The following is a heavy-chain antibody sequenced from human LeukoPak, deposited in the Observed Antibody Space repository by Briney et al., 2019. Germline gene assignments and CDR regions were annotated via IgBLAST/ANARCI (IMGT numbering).Heavy chain of an antibody. CDR3: ARLSSIYGSGTLDY. Sequence: PSETLSLTCTVSGGSISSSGYCWGWIRQPPGKGLEWIGSIDYSGNTNYNPSLKSRVTIAVDMSKNQFSLKLSSVTAADTAVYYCARLSSIYGSGTLDYWGRGTLVTVSS. CDR2: IDYSGNT. J-gene: IGHJ4*02. V-gene: IGHV4-39*07. D-gene: IGHD3-10*01. CDR1: GGSISSSGYC.